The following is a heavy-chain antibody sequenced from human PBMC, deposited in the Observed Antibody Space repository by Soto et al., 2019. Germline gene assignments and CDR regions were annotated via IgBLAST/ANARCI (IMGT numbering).Heavy chain of an antibody. CDR1: GFSVSSNY. D-gene: IGHD3-3*01. Sequence: EVQLVESGGGLVQPGGSLRLSRAASGFSVSSNYMSWIRQAPEKGLEWVSVVYRSDDTNYADSVKGRFTISRDTSKNTLYLHMNSLRADDTAVYYCAREAVFGLTMHYYHYMDVWGKGTTVTVSS. CDR2: VYRSDDT. V-gene: IGHV3-66*01. J-gene: IGHJ6*03. CDR3: AREAVFGLTMHYYHYMDV.